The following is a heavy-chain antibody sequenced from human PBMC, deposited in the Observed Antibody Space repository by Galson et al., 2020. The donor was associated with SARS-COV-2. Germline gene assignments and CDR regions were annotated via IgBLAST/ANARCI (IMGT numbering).Heavy chain of an antibody. V-gene: IGHV4-39*01. D-gene: IGHD2-2*01. J-gene: IGHJ4*02. CDR2: IYYSGST. Sequence: SETLSLTCTVSGGSISSSSYYWGWIRQPPGKGLEWIGSIYYSGSTYYNPSLKSRVTISVDTSKNQFSLKLSSVTAADTAVYYCARQYRDQPSLVDYWGQGTLVTVSS. CDR3: ARQYRDQPSLVDY. CDR1: GGSISSSSYY.